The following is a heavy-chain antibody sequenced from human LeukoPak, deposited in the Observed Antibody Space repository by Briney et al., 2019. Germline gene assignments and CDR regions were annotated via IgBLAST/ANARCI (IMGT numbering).Heavy chain of an antibody. CDR2: IIPIFGTA. CDR3: ARGYSSGSLFDY. CDR1: GGTFSSYA. D-gene: IGHD3-22*01. V-gene: IGHV1-69*05. Sequence: SVKVSCKASGGTFSSYAISWVRQAPGQGLEWMGGIIPIFGTANYAQKFQGRVTITTDESTSTAYMELSGLRSEDTAVYYCARGYSSGSLFDYWGQGTLVTVSS. J-gene: IGHJ4*02.